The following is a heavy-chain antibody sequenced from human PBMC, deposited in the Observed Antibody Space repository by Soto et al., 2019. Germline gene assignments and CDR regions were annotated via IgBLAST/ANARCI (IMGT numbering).Heavy chain of an antibody. Sequence: PSQTLSLTCAISGDSVSSNSAAWNWIRQSPSRGLEWLGRTYYRSKWYNDYAVSVKSRITINPDTSKNQFSLQLNSVTPEDTAVYYCARDLEIAVAVEYYGMDVWGQGTTVTVSS. D-gene: IGHD6-19*01. V-gene: IGHV6-1*01. CDR1: GDSVSSNSAA. CDR2: TYYRSKWYN. CDR3: ARDLEIAVAVEYYGMDV. J-gene: IGHJ6*02.